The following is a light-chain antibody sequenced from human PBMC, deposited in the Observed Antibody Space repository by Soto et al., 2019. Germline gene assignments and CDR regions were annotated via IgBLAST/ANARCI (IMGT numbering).Light chain of an antibody. V-gene: IGKV3D-15*02. J-gene: IGKJ4*01. CDR3: QQYGRSPST. CDR2: DAY. CDR1: QSAISN. Sequence: EIVMTQSPATLSVSPGERVTLSCRASQSAISNLAWYQQKPGQAPRLLIFDAYNRATGIPGRFSGSGSGTDFTLTISSLEPEDFAVYYCQQYGRSPSTFGGGTKVDI.